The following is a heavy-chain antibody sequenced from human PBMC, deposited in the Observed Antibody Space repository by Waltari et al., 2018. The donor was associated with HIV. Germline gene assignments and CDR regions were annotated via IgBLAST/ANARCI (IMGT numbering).Heavy chain of an antibody. J-gene: IGHJ4*02. D-gene: IGHD6-25*01. Sequence: FCKASGYTFTSSSMNWVRQAPGQGLEWMGWINTNTGNPTYAQGFTGRFVFSLDSSVTMAYLEISSLRADDTAVYYCARDSGKTRLFDYWGQGTLVTVSS. CDR1: GYTFTSSS. CDR2: INTNTGNP. V-gene: IGHV7-4-1*04. CDR3: ARDSGKTRLFDY.